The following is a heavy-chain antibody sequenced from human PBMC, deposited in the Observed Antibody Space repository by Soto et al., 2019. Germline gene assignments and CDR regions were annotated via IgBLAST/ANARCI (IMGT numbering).Heavy chain of an antibody. CDR2: IGTIGDT. V-gene: IGHV3-13*01. CDR1: GFTFRNFD. CDR3: VRGQEVGAHFFDS. Sequence: GGSLRLSCAASGFTFRNFDFHWVRQPSGRGLEWVATIGTIGDTYYPVSVKGRFTVSRENAKSAVSLQMNSLTVGDTAVYFCVRGQEVGAHFFDSWGQGTPVTVSS. J-gene: IGHJ4*02. D-gene: IGHD2-15*01.